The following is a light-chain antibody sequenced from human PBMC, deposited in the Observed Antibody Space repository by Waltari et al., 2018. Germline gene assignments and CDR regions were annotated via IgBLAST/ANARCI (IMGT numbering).Light chain of an antibody. CDR2: DAS. CDR1: QSVSTY. V-gene: IGKV3-11*01. J-gene: IGKJ2*01. CDR3: RQRSNWPRT. Sequence: EILLTQSPATLSLSPGERATLSCRASQSVSTYLVWYHQKPGQAPRLLIYDASNRATGIPARFRGRGSGTDFTLTISGLEPEVSAVYYCRQRSNWPRTFGQGTNLEIK.